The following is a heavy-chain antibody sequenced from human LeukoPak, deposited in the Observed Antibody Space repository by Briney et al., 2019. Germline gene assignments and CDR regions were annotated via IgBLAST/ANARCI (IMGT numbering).Heavy chain of an antibody. V-gene: IGHV4-61*01. J-gene: IGHJ4*02. CDR2: IYYSGST. CDR3: ARDSEVGATPFDY. D-gene: IGHD1-26*01. CDR1: GYSISSGYY. Sequence: SETLSLTCAVSGYSISSGYYWGWIRQPPGKGLEWIGYIYYSGSTNYNPSLKSRVTISVDTSKNQFSLKLSSVTAADTAVYYCARDSEVGATPFDYWGQGTLVTVSS.